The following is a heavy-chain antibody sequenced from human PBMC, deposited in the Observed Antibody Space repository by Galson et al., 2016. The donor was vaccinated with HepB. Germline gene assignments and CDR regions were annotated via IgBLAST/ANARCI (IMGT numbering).Heavy chain of an antibody. CDR2: ISTTGDTT. CDR1: GFTFSNYA. V-gene: IGHV3-23*01. J-gene: IGHJ2*01. D-gene: IGHD7-27*01. CDR3: AKGHWGDHYWYFDL. Sequence: SLRLSCAASGFTFSNYALNWVRQAPGKGLEWVSMISTTGDTTYYADSVKGRFTISRANSKNTVYVQMNSLRVEDTAVYYCAKGHWGDHYWYFDLWGRGTLVAVSS.